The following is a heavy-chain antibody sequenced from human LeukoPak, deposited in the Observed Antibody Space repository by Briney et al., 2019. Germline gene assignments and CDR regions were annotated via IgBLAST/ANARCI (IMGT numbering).Heavy chain of an antibody. Sequence: SETLSLTCTVSGGSISSYYWSWIRQPPGKGLEWIGYVYYSGSTNYNPSLKSRVTISADTSQNQFSLKLGSVTAADTAVYYCARLGSGSHDYWGQGTLVTVSS. CDR1: GGSISSYY. J-gene: IGHJ4*02. CDR3: ARLGSGSHDY. V-gene: IGHV4-59*08. D-gene: IGHD1-26*01. CDR2: VYYSGST.